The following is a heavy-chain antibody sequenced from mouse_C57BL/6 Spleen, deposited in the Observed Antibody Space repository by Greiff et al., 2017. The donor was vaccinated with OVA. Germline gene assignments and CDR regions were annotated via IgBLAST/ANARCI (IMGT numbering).Heavy chain of an antibody. V-gene: IGHV1-69*01. Sequence: QVQLQQPGAELVMPGASVKLSCKASGYTFTSYWMHWVKQRPGQGLEWIGEIDPSDSYTNYNQKFKGKSTLTVDKSSSTAYMQLSSLTSEDSAVYYCARVDGYYEFAYWGQGTLVTVSA. CDR2: IDPSDSYT. CDR1: GYTFTSYW. D-gene: IGHD2-3*01. J-gene: IGHJ3*01. CDR3: ARVDGYYEFAY.